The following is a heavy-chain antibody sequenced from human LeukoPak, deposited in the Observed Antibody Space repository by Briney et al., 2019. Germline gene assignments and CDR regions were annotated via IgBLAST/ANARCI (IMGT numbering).Heavy chain of an antibody. J-gene: IGHJ4*02. V-gene: IGHV4-34*01. Sequence: SETLSLTCAVYGGSFSGYYWSWIRQPPGKGLEWIGEINHSGSTNYNPSLKSRVTISVDTSKNQFSLKLSSVTAADSAVYYCARGLRKLLRLFDYWGQGTLVTVSS. CDR1: GGSFSGYY. CDR2: INHSGST. D-gene: IGHD3-22*01. CDR3: ARGLRKLLRLFDY.